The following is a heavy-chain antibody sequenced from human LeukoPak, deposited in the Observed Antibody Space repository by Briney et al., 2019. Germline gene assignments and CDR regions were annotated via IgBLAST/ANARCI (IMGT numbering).Heavy chain of an antibody. CDR2: IWYDGSDE. Sequence: TGGSLRLSCAASGFTFSSYGMHWVRQAPGKGLEWVAFIWYDGSDEYYADSVKGRLTISRDNSKNTLYLQMNSLTTEDTAVYYCAKGGGELGSGSLDYWGQGTLVTVSS. J-gene: IGHJ4*02. CDR3: AKGGGELGSGSLDY. CDR1: GFTFSSYG. V-gene: IGHV3-30*02. D-gene: IGHD3-10*01.